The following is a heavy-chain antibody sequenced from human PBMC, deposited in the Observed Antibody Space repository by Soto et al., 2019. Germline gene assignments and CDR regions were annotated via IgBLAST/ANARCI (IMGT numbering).Heavy chain of an antibody. V-gene: IGHV3-33*01. J-gene: IGHJ4*02. CDR3: ARVGDSDTYGGFDQ. CDR1: GFNFGSCG. CDR2: IWYDGSNK. Sequence: PGGSLRLSCAASGFNFGSCGMHWVRQAPGKGLEWVAVIWYDGSNKYYTDSAKGRFTISRDNSKKTLYLQMNSLRVEDTAVYYCARVGDSDTYGGFDQWGQGTLVTVSS. D-gene: IGHD3-10*01.